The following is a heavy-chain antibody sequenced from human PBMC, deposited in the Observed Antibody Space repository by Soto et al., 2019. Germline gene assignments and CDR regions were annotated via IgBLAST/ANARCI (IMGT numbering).Heavy chain of an antibody. CDR2: ISWNSGSI. CDR3: ANSRLYNAGAFDI. V-gene: IGHV3-9*01. D-gene: IGHD3-10*01. CDR1: GFTFDDYA. J-gene: IGHJ3*02. Sequence: GGSLRLSCAASGFTFDDYAMHWVRQAPGKGLEWVSGISWNSGSIGYADSVKGRFTISRDNAKNSLYLQMNSLRAEDTALYYCANSRLYNAGAFDIWGQGTMVTVSS.